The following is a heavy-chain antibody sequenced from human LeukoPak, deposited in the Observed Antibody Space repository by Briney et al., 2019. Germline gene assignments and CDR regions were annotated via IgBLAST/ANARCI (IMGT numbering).Heavy chain of an antibody. J-gene: IGHJ4*02. V-gene: IGHV1-18*01. CDR2: ISAYNGNT. Sequence: ASVKVSCKASGYTFTSYGISWVRQAPGQGLEWMGWISAYNGNTNYAQKLQGRVAMTTDTSTSTAYMELRSLRSDDTAVYYCASSGSQWLRREFDYWGQGTLVTVSS. CDR1: GYTFTSYG. CDR3: ASSGSQWLRREFDY. D-gene: IGHD6-19*01.